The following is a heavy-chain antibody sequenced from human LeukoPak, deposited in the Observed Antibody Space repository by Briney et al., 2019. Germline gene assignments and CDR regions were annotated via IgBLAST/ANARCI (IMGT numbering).Heavy chain of an antibody. CDR2: MNPNSGNT. CDR1: GYTSTSYD. J-gene: IGHJ6*03. V-gene: IGHV1-8*03. CDR3: ARRAVAYKYSYYMDV. D-gene: IGHD6-19*01. Sequence: ASVKVSCKASGYTSTSYDINWVRQATGQGLEWMGWMNPNSGNTIYAQKFQGRVTITRNTSISTAYMELSSLRSEDTAVYYCARRAVAYKYSYYMDVWGKGTAVTVSS.